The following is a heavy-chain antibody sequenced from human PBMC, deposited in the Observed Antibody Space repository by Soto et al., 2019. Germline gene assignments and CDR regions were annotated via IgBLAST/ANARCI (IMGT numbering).Heavy chain of an antibody. V-gene: IGHV3-23*01. CDR3: AKDPYGDYPANFDY. Sequence: EVQLLESGGGLVQPGGSLRLSCAASGFTFSNAAMSWVRQAPGKGLEWVSAISGSGGSTYYADSVTGRFTISRDNSKNTLYLQMTSLRAEDTAVYYCAKDPYGDYPANFDYWGQGTLVTVSS. CDR1: GFTFSNAA. CDR2: ISGSGGST. D-gene: IGHD4-17*01. J-gene: IGHJ4*02.